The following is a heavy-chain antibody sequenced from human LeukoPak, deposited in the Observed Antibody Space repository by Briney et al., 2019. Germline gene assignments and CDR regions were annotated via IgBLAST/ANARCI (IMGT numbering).Heavy chain of an antibody. CDR3: AKRPYGSGSSYYFDY. Sequence: GSLRLSCAASGFTSSIYAMNWVRQAPGKGLEWVSGISGSGGSTYYADSVKDRFTISRDNSKNTLYLQMNSLRAEDTAVYYCAKRPYGSGSSYYFDYWGQGTLVTVSS. V-gene: IGHV3-23*01. D-gene: IGHD3-10*01. J-gene: IGHJ4*02. CDR1: GFTSSIYA. CDR2: ISGSGGST.